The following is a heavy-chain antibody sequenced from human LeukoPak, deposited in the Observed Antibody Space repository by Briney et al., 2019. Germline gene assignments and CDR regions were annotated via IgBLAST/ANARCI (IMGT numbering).Heavy chain of an antibody. CDR3: AREIAWDYDFWSGYYKANWFDP. CDR1: GGSFSGYY. CDR2: IKHSGST. D-gene: IGHD3-3*01. Sequence: PSETLSLTCAVYGGSFSGYYWSWIRQPPGKGLEWIGEIKHSGSTNYNPSLKSRVTISVDTSKNQFSLKLSSVTAADTAVYYCAREIAWDYDFWSGYYKANWFDPWGQGTLVTVSS. J-gene: IGHJ5*02. V-gene: IGHV4-34*01.